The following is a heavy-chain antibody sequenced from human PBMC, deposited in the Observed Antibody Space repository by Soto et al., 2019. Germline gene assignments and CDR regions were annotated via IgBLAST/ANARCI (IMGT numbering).Heavy chain of an antibody. CDR2: MNPNSGNT. Sequence: ASVKVSFKASGYTFTSYDINWLRQATGQGLEWMGWMNPNSGNTGYAQKFQGRVTMTRNTSISTAYMELSSLRSEDTAVYYCARSTFCTNGVCYYDYYYGMDVWGQGTTVTVSS. CDR1: GYTFTSYD. CDR3: ARSTFCTNGVCYYDYYYGMDV. V-gene: IGHV1-8*01. D-gene: IGHD2-8*01. J-gene: IGHJ6*02.